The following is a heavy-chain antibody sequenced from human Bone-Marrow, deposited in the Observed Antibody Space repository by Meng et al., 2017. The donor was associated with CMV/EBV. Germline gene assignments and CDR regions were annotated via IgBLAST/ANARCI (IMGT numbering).Heavy chain of an antibody. CDR1: GGAFSSYS. D-gene: IGHD3-22*01. V-gene: IGHV1-69*04. Sequence: GGAFSSYSSSWVRQAPGQGLEWMGRINPILGLANYAQNFHSRVTITADKSTGTASMELSSLRSEDTAVYYCARDYYGSSGYYPWDYWGQGTLVTVSS. CDR3: ARDYYGSSGYYPWDY. CDR2: INPILGLA. J-gene: IGHJ4*02.